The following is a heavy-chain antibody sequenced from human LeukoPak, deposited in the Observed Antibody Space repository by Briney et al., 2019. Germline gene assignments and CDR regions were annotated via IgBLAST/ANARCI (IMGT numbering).Heavy chain of an antibody. V-gene: IGHV4-59*01. CDR1: GVSMSANY. Sequence: SETLSLTCNVSGVSMSANYWTWIRQAPGMGLEWIGFISYSGYTSYNPSLRSRVALSIDTAKNKFSLRLSSLTAADTAMYYCARGRNDHGGLFFDPWAQGTQVTVSS. J-gene: IGHJ5*02. CDR3: ARGRNDHGGLFFDP. D-gene: IGHD4-23*01. CDR2: ISYSGYT.